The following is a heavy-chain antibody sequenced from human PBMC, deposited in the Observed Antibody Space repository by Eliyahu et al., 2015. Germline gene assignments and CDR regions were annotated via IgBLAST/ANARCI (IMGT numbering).Heavy chain of an antibody. D-gene: IGHD3-10*01. J-gene: IGHJ4*02. CDR1: GFTFSNYG. V-gene: IGHV3-30*03. CDR3: ARDPYPYGSGTYHKVY. CDR2: ISYDVSDK. Sequence: QVQLVESGGGVVQPGRSLRLSCAASGFTFSNYGMHWVRQAPGKGLEWVAIISYDVSDKNYVDSVKGRFTISRDNSKNTLYLQMNNLRAEDTAVYYCARDPYPYGSGTYHKVYWGQGTLVTVSS.